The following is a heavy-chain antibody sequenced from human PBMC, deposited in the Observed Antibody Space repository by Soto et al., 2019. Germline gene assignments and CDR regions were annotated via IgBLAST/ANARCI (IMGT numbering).Heavy chain of an antibody. Sequence: PGGSMRLSCAASRLTVSNNYMRWVRQAPGKGLEWVSLIYSGGTTHYADSVKGRFTISRDNSKNTLYLQMNSLRVEDTAVYYCARDPPGIVASGAGGWGQGTLVTVSS. V-gene: IGHV3-53*01. J-gene: IGHJ4*02. CDR1: RLTVSNNY. D-gene: IGHD6-13*01. CDR2: IYSGGTT. CDR3: ARDPPGIVASGAGG.